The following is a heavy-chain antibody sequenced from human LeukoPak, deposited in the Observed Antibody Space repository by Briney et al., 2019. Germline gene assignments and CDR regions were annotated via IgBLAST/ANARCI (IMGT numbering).Heavy chain of an antibody. J-gene: IGHJ4*02. Sequence: SETLSLTCTVSGGSISSGSYYWSWIRQPAGKGLEWIGRIYTSGSTNYNPSPKSRVTISVDTSKNQFSLKLSSVTAADTAVYYCARSIAAAGAVDYWGQGTLVTVSS. CDR1: GGSISSGSYY. CDR2: IYTSGST. V-gene: IGHV4-61*02. CDR3: ARSIAAAGAVDY. D-gene: IGHD6-13*01.